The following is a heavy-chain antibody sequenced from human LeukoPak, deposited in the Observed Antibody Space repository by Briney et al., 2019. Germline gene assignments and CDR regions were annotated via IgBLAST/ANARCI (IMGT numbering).Heavy chain of an antibody. J-gene: IGHJ3*02. CDR2: IYYSGST. D-gene: IGHD3-22*01. Sequence: PSETLSFTCTVSGYSISSGYYWGWIRQPPGKGLEWIGNIYYSGSTYYNASLQSRVTISIDTSKDQFSLKLSSVTAADTAVYYCARGRRSVTMIVVVISRRSNAFDIWGQGTMVTVSS. V-gene: IGHV4-38-2*02. CDR3: ARGRRSVTMIVVVISRRSNAFDI. CDR1: GYSISSGYY.